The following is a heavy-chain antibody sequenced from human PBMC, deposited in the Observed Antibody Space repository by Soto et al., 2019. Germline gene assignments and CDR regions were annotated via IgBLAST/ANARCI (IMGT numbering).Heavy chain of an antibody. D-gene: IGHD4-17*01. V-gene: IGHV3-33*01. CDR3: ARDSTPLTTVTLLVDY. CDR2: IWYDGSNK. CDR1: GFTFSSYG. Sequence: GGSLRLSCAASGFTFSSYGMHWVRQAPGKGLEWVAVIWYDGSNKYYADSVKGRFTISRDNSKNTLYLQMNSLRAEDTAVYYCARDSTPLTTVTLLVDYWGQGTLVTVSS. J-gene: IGHJ4*02.